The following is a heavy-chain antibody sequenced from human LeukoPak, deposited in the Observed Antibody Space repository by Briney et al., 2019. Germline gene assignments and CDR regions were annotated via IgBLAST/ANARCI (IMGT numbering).Heavy chain of an antibody. Sequence: GGSLRLSCAASGLTFRSHGMHWVRQAPAKGLAWVSVIWYDGSNAYYADSVKGRFTISRDNSKNTLHLQMNSLRADDTAVYYCAREITIFINAYDLWGQGTMVTVSS. CDR2: IWYDGSNA. V-gene: IGHV3-33*01. CDR1: GLTFRSHG. J-gene: IGHJ3*01. D-gene: IGHD3-3*01. CDR3: AREITIFINAYDL.